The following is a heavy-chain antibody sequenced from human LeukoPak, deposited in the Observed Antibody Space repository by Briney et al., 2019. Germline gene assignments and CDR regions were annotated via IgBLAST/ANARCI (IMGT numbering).Heavy chain of an antibody. D-gene: IGHD3-3*01. V-gene: IGHV3-21*01. CDR2: ISSSSSYI. CDR3: ARDWDFGRYYYYMDV. CDR1: GFTFSSYS. Sequence: AGGSLRLSCAASGFTFSSYSMNWVRQAPGKGLEWVSSISSSSSYIYYADSVKGRFTISRDNAKNSLYLQMNSLRAEDTAVYYCARDWDFGRYYYYMDVWGKGTTVTVSS. J-gene: IGHJ6*03.